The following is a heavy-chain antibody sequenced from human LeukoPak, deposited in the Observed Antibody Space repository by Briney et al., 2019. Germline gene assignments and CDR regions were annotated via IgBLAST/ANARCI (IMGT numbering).Heavy chain of an antibody. Sequence: PSETLSLTCTVSGGSISSYYWSWIRQPPGKGLEWIGYIYYSGSTNHNPSLTSRVTISVDTSKNQFSLKLSSVPAAVTAVDYCASTAAGLVFDYWGQGPLVTVSS. D-gene: IGHD6-13*01. V-gene: IGHV4-59*08. CDR3: ASTAAGLVFDY. CDR2: IYYSGST. J-gene: IGHJ4*02. CDR1: GGSISSYY.